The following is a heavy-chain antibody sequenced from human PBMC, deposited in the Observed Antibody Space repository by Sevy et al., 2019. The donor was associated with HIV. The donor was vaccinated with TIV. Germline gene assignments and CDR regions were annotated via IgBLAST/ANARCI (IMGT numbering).Heavy chain of an antibody. CDR1: GYTLTELS. CDR3: ATSPDYYDSSRDAFDI. J-gene: IGHJ3*02. Sequence: ASVKVTGKVSGYTLTELSIHWVRQAPGKGLEWMGGFDPEDGETIYAQKFQGRVTMTEDTSTDTAYMELSSLRSEDTAVYYCATSPDYYDSSRDAFDIWGQGTMVTVSS. D-gene: IGHD3-22*01. V-gene: IGHV1-24*01. CDR2: FDPEDGET.